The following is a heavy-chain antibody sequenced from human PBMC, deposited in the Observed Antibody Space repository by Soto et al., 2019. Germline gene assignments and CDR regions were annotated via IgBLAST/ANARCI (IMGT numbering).Heavy chain of an antibody. CDR2: IYYSGST. J-gene: IGHJ4*02. CDR3: ASTRDYSSSWPFDY. Sequence: ASETLSLTCTVSGGSISSGDYYWSWIRQPPGKGLEWIGYIYYSGSTYYNPSLKSRVTISVDTSKNQFSLKLSSVTAADTAVYYCASTRDYSSSWPFDYWGQGTLVTVSS. V-gene: IGHV4-30-4*01. D-gene: IGHD6-13*01. CDR1: GGSISSGDYY.